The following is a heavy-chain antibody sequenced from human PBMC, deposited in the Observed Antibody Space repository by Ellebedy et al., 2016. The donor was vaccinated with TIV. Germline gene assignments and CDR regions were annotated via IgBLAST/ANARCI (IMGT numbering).Heavy chain of an antibody. CDR2: INHSGST. V-gene: IGHV4-34*01. CDR1: GGSFSGYY. J-gene: IGHJ3*02. CDR3: ARGSPDGGNSRGAFDI. Sequence: SETLSLXXAVYGGSFSGYYWSWIRQPPGKGLEWIGEINHSGSTNYNPSLKSRVTISVDTSKNQFSLKLSSVTAADTAVYYCARGSPDGGNSRGAFDIWGQGTMVTVSS. D-gene: IGHD4-23*01.